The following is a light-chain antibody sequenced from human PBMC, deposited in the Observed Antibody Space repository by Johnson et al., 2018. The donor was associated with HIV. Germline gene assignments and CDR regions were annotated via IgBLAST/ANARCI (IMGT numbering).Light chain of an antibody. CDR1: NSNIGYNS. Sequence: QSVLTQPPSVSAAPGQRVTISCSGNNSNIGYNSVSWYQRVPGTAPKLLIYENNKRPSGIADRFSASKSGTSATLDITGLQTGDEADYYCGTWDSSRSKGVFGTGTKGTVL. J-gene: IGLJ1*01. V-gene: IGLV1-51*02. CDR2: ENN. CDR3: GTWDSSRSKGV.